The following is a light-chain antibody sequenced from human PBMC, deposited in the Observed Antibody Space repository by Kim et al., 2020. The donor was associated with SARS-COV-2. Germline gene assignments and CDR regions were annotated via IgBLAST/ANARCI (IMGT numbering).Light chain of an antibody. Sequence: TSVGDRVTITCRARQSISSWLAWYQQKPGKAPKLLIYKASSLESGVPSRFSGSGSGTEFTLTISSLQPDDFATYYCQQYNSYPYSFGQGTKLEI. J-gene: IGKJ2*03. CDR1: QSISSW. V-gene: IGKV1-5*03. CDR2: KAS. CDR3: QQYNSYPYS.